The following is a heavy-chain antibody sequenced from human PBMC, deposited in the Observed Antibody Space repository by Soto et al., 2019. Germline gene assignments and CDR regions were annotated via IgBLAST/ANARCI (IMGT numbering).Heavy chain of an antibody. J-gene: IGHJ4*02. Sequence: EVQLLESGGGLVQPGGSLRLSCAASGFTFSSYAMSWVRQAPGKGLEWVSAISGSGGSTYYADSVKGRFTISRDNSKNTLYLQMNSLRAEDTAVYYCANPGITIFGVVTEYYFVYWGQGTLVTVSS. CDR2: ISGSGGST. CDR1: GFTFSSYA. CDR3: ANPGITIFGVVTEYYFVY. D-gene: IGHD3-3*01. V-gene: IGHV3-23*01.